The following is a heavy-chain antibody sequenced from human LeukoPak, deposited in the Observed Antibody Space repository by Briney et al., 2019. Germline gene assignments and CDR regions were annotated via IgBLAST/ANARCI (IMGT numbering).Heavy chain of an antibody. D-gene: IGHD2-8*01. CDR3: ALGTINKDYYFGMDV. CDR1: GFTFRDYY. Sequence: GGSLRLSCAASGFTFRDYYMTWLRQAPGKGLEWLSYISNSGSTVFYADSIKGRFTVSRDNAKKSLYLQIESLRDDDTAVYHCALGTINKDYYFGMDVWGQGTTVTVSS. V-gene: IGHV3-11*01. J-gene: IGHJ6*02. CDR2: ISNSGSTV.